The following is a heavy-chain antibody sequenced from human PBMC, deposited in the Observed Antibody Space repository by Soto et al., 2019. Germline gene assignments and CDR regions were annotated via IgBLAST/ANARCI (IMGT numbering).Heavy chain of an antibody. CDR2: IYHTGST. J-gene: IGHJ4*02. CDR1: GGSISTVGHY. V-gene: IGHV4-31*03. CDR3: ARAPGTLRSRNCDD. D-gene: IGHD1-26*01. Sequence: SETLSLTCSVSGGSISTVGHYWTWIRKPPGKGLEWIGSIYHTGSTYYSKALRSRLTMSVDTSKSQFSLRLSSVTAAATAVYYCARAPGTLRSRNCDDWSPGSLVTVSS.